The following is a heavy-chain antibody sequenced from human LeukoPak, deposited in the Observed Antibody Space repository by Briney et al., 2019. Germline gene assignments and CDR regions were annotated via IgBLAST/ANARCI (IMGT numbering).Heavy chain of an antibody. J-gene: IGHJ5*02. Sequence: PSETLSLTCTVSGGSISSYYWSWIRQPAGKGLEWIGRIYTSGSTNYNPSLKSRVTMSVDTSKNQFSLKLSSVTAADTAVYDCARAFRPNTIFGVVAHYNWFDPWGQGTLVTVSS. D-gene: IGHD3-3*01. CDR3: ARAFRPNTIFGVVAHYNWFDP. V-gene: IGHV4-4*07. CDR1: GGSISSYY. CDR2: IYTSGST.